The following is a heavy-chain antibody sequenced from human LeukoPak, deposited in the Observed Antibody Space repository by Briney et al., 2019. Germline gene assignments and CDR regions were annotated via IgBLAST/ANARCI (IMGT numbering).Heavy chain of an antibody. V-gene: IGHV3-48*03. Sequence: GGSLRLSCAASAFRFSSHEMNSVRQAPGKGLEWVSYISRSGSTIYYADSVKGRFTISRDNAKNSLFLQMNSLRAEDTAVYYCAREGAGGNLAFDSWGQGTLVTVSS. CDR3: AREGAGGNLAFDS. D-gene: IGHD3-16*01. CDR1: AFRFSSHE. CDR2: ISRSGSTI. J-gene: IGHJ4*02.